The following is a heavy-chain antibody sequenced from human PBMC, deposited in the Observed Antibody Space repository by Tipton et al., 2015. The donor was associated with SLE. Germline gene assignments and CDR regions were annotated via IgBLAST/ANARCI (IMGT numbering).Heavy chain of an antibody. CDR3: ARDRAVGATVVPFDY. CDR2: IYYSWTT. Sequence: TLSLTCTVSGGSVSSGSYYWSWIRQPPGKGLEWIGYIYYSWTTYYNPSLQSRVSISVDTSKNQFSLKLSSVTAADTAVYYCARDRAVGATVVPFDYWGQGTLVTVSS. CDR1: GGSVSSGSYY. J-gene: IGHJ4*02. V-gene: IGHV4-31*03. D-gene: IGHD1-26*01.